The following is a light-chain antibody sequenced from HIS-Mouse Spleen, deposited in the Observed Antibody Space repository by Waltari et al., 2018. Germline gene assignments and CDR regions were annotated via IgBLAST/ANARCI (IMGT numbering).Light chain of an antibody. V-gene: IGLV2-14*03. Sequence: QSALTQPASVSGSPGQSITISCTGTSSYVGVYNYSSWYQQHPGKAPKLMIYDVSNRPSGVSNRFSGSKSGNTASLTISGLQAEDEADYYCSSYTSSSFNVVFGGGTKLTVL. CDR1: SSYVGVYNY. CDR3: SSYTSSSFNVV. CDR2: DVS. J-gene: IGLJ2*01.